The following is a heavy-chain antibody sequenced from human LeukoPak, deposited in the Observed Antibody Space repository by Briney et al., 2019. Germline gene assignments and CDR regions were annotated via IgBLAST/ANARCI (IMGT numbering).Heavy chain of an antibody. CDR3: ARDLMGIAYRGAFYY. CDR2: IGGDVRT. Sequence: TGGSLRLYCEASGFTFSSNAMSWVRQAPGKGLEWVSGIGGDVRTHYADSVKGRFTISRDNSKNTMYLQMNSLRAEDTAVYYCARDLMGIAYRGAFYYWGQGTLVTVSS. J-gene: IGHJ4*02. D-gene: IGHD6-13*01. CDR1: GFTFSSNA. V-gene: IGHV3-23*01.